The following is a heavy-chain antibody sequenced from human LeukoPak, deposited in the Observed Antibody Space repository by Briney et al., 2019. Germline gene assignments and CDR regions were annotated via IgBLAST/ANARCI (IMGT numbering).Heavy chain of an antibody. V-gene: IGHV3-23*01. Sequence: PGGSLRLSCVASGFAFSSYAMSWVRQAPGKGLEWVSVISGRDGSTYYADSVKGRFIISRDNSKNMLYLQRNSLRAEDTAVYYCYSGSDYWGQGTLVTASS. CDR3: YSGSDY. CDR1: GFAFSSYA. CDR2: ISGRDGST. D-gene: IGHD5-12*01. J-gene: IGHJ4*02.